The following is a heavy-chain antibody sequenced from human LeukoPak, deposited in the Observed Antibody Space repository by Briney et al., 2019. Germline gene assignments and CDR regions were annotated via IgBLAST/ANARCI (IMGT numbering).Heavy chain of an antibody. J-gene: IGHJ4*02. CDR3: AKNSFTGYSSGCYDY. CDR2: ISGSGDNT. V-gene: IGHV3-23*01. D-gene: IGHD6-19*01. Sequence: GGSLRLSCSASGFIFNNNDMSWVRQAPGKGLEWVSAISGSGDNTYYADSVKGRFTISRDNSKNTLYLQMNSLRAEDTAIYYCAKNSFTGYSSGCYDYWGQGTLVTVSS. CDR1: GFIFNNND.